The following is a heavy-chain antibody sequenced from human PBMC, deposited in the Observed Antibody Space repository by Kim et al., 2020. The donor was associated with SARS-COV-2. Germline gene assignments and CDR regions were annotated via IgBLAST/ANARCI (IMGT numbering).Heavy chain of an antibody. V-gene: IGHV4-39*01. D-gene: IGHD3-3*01. CDR1: GGSISSSSYY. CDR2: IYYSGST. J-gene: IGHJ4*02. CDR3: ARHQTLTIFGVVSFPGRFDY. Sequence: SETLSLTCTVSGGSISSSSYYWGWIRQPPGKGLEWIGSIYYSGSTYYNPSLKSRVTISVDTSKNQFSLKLSSVTAADTAVYYCARHQTLTIFGVVSFPGRFDYWGQGTLVTVSS.